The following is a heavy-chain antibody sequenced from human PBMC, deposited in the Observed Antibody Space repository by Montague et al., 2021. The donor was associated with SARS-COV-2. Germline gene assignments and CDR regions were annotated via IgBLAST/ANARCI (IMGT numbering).Heavy chain of an antibody. J-gene: IGHJ4*02. CDR2: INHSGST. V-gene: IGHV4-34*01. Sequence: SETLSLTCAVYGGSFSGYYWSWIRQPPGKGLEWIGEINHSGSTKYNPSLKSRVTISVDTSKNQFSLKLSSVTAADTAVYYCARGTKSGFTYDYDCSGYARDYWGQGTPVTVSS. CDR1: GGSFSGYY. D-gene: IGHD3-22*01. CDR3: ARGTKSGFTYDYDCSGYARDY.